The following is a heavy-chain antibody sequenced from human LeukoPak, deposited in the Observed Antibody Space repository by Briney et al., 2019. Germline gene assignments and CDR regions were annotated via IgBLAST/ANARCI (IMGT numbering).Heavy chain of an antibody. CDR1: GFTFSSYA. Sequence: GGSLRLSCAASGFTFSSYAMHWVRQAPGKGLEWVSGISPSGDITYYADSVKGRFTISRDNSKNTLYLEVISLTAEDTAVYYCAKDDAWLRFGEWSQGTLVTVSS. J-gene: IGHJ4*02. CDR3: AKDDAWLRFGE. V-gene: IGHV3-23*01. CDR2: ISPSGDIT. D-gene: IGHD3-10*01.